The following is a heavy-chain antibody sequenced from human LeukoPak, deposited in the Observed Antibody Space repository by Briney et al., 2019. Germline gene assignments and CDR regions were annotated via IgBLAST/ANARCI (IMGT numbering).Heavy chain of an antibody. V-gene: IGHV2-5*02. CDR2: IYWDDDK. CDR3: AHSTFSGGAFDI. J-gene: IGHJ3*02. Sequence: SGPTLVNPTQTLTLTCTFSGFSLSTSGVGVGWIRQPPGKALEWLALIYWDDDKRYSPSLKNRLTITKDTSKNHVVLTMINMDPVDTATYYCAHSTFSGGAFDIWGQGTMVTVS. CDR1: GFSLSTSGVG. D-gene: IGHD3-3*02.